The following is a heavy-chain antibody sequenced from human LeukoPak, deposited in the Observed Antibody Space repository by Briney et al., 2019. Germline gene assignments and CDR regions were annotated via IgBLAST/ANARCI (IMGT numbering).Heavy chain of an antibody. CDR3: ASWIPTENAFDI. CDR1: GGTFSSYT. D-gene: IGHD4-17*01. Sequence: ASVKVSCKXSGGTFSSYTISWVRQAPGQGLEWMGRIIPILGIANYSQKFQGRVTITADKSTSTAYMELSSLRSEDTAVYYCASWIPTENAFDIWGQGTMVTVSS. V-gene: IGHV1-69*02. J-gene: IGHJ3*02. CDR2: IIPILGIA.